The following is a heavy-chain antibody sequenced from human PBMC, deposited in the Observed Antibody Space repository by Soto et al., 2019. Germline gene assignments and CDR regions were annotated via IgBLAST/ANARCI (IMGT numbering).Heavy chain of an antibody. CDR2: INAGNGNT. D-gene: IGHD2-21*02. J-gene: IGHJ4*02. V-gene: IGHV1-3*01. CDR3: ARSIVVVTALDY. Sequence: ASVKGYCKASGYTLTIYAVHWRLLAPGQRLEWMGWINAGNGNTKYSQKFQGRVTITRDTSASTAYMELSSLRSEDTAVYYCARSIVVVTALDYWGQGTLVTVSS. CDR1: GYTLTIYA.